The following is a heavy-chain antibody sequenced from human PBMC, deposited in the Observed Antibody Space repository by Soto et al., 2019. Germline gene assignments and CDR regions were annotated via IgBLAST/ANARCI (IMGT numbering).Heavy chain of an antibody. Sequence: PSETLSLTCAVYGGSFSGYYWSWIRQPPGKGLEWIGEINHSGSTNYNPSLKSRVTISVDTSKNQFSMKLTSVTASDTAVYYCARSYYDSTGFAVDPWGQGTLVTVSS. CDR1: GGSFSGYY. CDR3: ARSYYDSTGFAVDP. J-gene: IGHJ5*02. D-gene: IGHD3-22*01. V-gene: IGHV4-34*01. CDR2: INHSGST.